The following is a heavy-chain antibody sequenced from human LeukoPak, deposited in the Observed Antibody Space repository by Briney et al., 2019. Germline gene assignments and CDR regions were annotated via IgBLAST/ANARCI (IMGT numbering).Heavy chain of an antibody. CDR1: GGSISSYY. D-gene: IGHD2-2*01. CDR3: ARDRSSTLLHYYMDV. V-gene: IGHV4-4*07. Sequence: PSETLSLTCTVSGGSISSYYWSWIRQPAGKGLEWIGRIYTSGSTNYNPSLKSRVTMSVDTSKNQFSLKLSSVTAADTAVYYCARDRSSTLLHYYMDVWAKGPRSPSP. CDR2: IYTSGST. J-gene: IGHJ6*03.